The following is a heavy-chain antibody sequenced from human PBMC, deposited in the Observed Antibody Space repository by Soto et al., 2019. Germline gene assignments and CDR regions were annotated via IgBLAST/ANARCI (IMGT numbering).Heavy chain of an antibody. J-gene: IGHJ6*02. D-gene: IGHD6-25*01. CDR1: GYTLTELS. CDR3: ATDTHAGQRYYGMYV. V-gene: IGHV1-24*01. CDR2: FDPEEGET. Sequence: QVQLVQSGAEVKKPGASVKVSCKVSGYTLTELSMHWVRQAPGKGLEWLGGFDPEEGETIYAQKLQGRVTMTDDTSTDTAYMALTSLRSEDTPVYYCATDTHAGQRYYGMYVWGQGTTVTVSS.